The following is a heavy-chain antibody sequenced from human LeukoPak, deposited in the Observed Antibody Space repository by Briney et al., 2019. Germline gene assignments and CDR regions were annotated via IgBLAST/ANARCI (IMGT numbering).Heavy chain of an antibody. J-gene: IGHJ4*02. D-gene: IGHD2-15*01. Sequence: SETLSLTCTVSGASITSYYWHWIRPPPAKGLEWVGYFYYSGSDNYNPSLKSRITISVDTSKNQFSLKLSSVTAADTAVYYCVRGYCSGATCYHFDYWGQGTLVTVSS. CDR1: GASITSYY. CDR3: VRGYCSGATCYHFDY. V-gene: IGHV4-59*01. CDR2: FYYSGSD.